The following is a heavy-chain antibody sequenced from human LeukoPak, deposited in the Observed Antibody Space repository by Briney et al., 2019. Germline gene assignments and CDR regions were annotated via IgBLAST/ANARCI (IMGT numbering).Heavy chain of an antibody. CDR3: ARVYDSSGHYPIDY. J-gene: IGHJ4*02. CDR2: MNPKSDNT. CDR1: GYTFTSYD. V-gene: IGHV1-8*01. Sequence: ASVKVSCKASGYTFTSYDINWVRQATGQGLEWMGWMNPKSDNTGYARKFQGRVTLTRNTSISTAYMELSSLTSEDTAVYYCARVYDSSGHYPIDYWGQGTLVTVSS. D-gene: IGHD3-22*01.